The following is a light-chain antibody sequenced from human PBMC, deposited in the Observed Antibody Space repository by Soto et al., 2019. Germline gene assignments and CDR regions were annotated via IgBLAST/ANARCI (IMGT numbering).Light chain of an antibody. V-gene: IGLV2-11*01. CDR1: NSDVGGYDY. CDR2: DVT. Sequence: QSALTQPHSVSGSPGQSVAISCTGTNSDVGGYDYVSWYQQYPGQVPKHMIYDVTKRPSGVPDRFSGSKSGNTASLTISGLQAEDEADYYCCSFAGSYFVFGTGTKLTVL. J-gene: IGLJ1*01. CDR3: CSFAGSYFV.